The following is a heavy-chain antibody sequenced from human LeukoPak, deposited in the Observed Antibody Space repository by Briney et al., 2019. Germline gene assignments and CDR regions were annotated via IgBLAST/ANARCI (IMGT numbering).Heavy chain of an antibody. J-gene: IGHJ4*02. CDR1: GFTVSRNY. V-gene: IGHV3-66*01. Sequence: QAGGSLRLSCAASGFTVSRNYMSWVRQAPGKGLECVSVIYSGGNPYYTDSVKGRFTISRDNSKNTLYLQMNSLRAEDTAVYYCAKDHSGWAYDYWGQGTLVTVSS. D-gene: IGHD6-19*01. CDR2: IYSGGNP. CDR3: AKDHSGWAYDY.